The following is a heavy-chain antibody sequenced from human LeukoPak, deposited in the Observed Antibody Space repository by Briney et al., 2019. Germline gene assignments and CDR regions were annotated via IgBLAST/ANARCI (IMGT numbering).Heavy chain of an antibody. D-gene: IGHD5-24*01. V-gene: IGHV4-39*07. CDR3: ARDRGDGYNSFDY. CDR2: IYYSGST. CDR1: GDSISNSSYY. J-gene: IGHJ4*02. Sequence: PSETLSLTCTVSGDSISNSSYYWGWIRQPPGKGLEWLGSIYYSGSTYYNPSLKSRVTISVDTSKNQFSLKLSSVTAADTAVYYCARDRGDGYNSFDYWGQGTLVTVSS.